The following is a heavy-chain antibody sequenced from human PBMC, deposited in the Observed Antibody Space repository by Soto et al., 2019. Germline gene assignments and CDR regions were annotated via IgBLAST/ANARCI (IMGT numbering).Heavy chain of an antibody. CDR3: ARQRYSSRWYRFAP. CDR2: IYYSGST. CDR1: GGSISSYY. Sequence: PSETLSLTCTVSGGSISSYYWSWIRQPPGKGLEWIGYIYYSGSTNYNPSLKSRVTISVDTSKNQFSLKLSSVTAADTAVYYCARQRYSSRWYRFAPWGQGTLVTVSS. J-gene: IGHJ5*02. V-gene: IGHV4-59*08. D-gene: IGHD6-13*01.